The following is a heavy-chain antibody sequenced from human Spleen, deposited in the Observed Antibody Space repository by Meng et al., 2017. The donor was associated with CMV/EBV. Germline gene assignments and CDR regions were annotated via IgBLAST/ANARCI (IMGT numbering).Heavy chain of an antibody. CDR1: QDTFRNYA. CDR3: ARSADFWSGHHLRGGYFDS. Sequence: SVKVSCKTSQDTFRNYAFSWVRQAPGQGLEWMGGIIPILDLPNYAQEFQGRVTITADNSTATAYMELTSLRSEDTAVYYCARSADFWSGHHLRGGYFDSWGQGTLVTVSS. V-gene: IGHV1-69*10. J-gene: IGHJ4*02. CDR2: IIPILDLP. D-gene: IGHD3-3*01.